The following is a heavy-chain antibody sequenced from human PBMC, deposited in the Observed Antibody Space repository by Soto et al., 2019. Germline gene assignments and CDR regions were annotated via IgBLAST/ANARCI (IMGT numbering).Heavy chain of an antibody. J-gene: IGHJ3*01. V-gene: IGHV1-3*04. D-gene: IGHD3-10*02. Sequence: QAQLVQSGAEVTKPGASVKISCKASGYMFTTVPIHWVRQAPGQGLEWMGWINTANGDTKYSLKYEGRITLTRDPSTFTTFLELTSLTSADTAVYFCARDRHPTAYYVNDAFNVWGQGTMISVSS. CDR3: ARDRHPTAYYVNDAFNV. CDR1: GYMFTTVP. CDR2: INTANGDT.